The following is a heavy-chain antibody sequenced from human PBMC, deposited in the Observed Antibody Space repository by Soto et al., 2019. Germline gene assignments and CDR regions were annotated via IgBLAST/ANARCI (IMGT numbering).Heavy chain of an antibody. D-gene: IGHD2-2*02. CDR1: GFTFSSYA. Sequence: GGSLRLSCAASGFTFSSYAMSWVRQAPGKGLEWVSAISGSGGSTYYADSVKGRFTISRDNSKNTLYLQMNSLRAEDTAVYYCAKDASMMSELGYCSSTSCYSVYWGQGTLVTVSS. CDR3: AKDASMMSELGYCSSTSCYSVY. CDR2: ISGSGGST. V-gene: IGHV3-23*01. J-gene: IGHJ4*02.